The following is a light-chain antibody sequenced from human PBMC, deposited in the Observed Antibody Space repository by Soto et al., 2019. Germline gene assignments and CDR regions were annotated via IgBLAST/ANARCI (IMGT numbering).Light chain of an antibody. CDR2: GAS. CDR3: QHYGRSPIT. CDR1: QSVFANY. V-gene: IGKV3-20*01. Sequence: EIVLTQSPGTLSLSPMVIVTLSFRASQSVFANYVAWYQHKPGQAPRLLISGASSRATGIPDRFSGSGSATDFTLTISRLEPEDFALYYCQHYGRSPITFGQGTRLEI. J-gene: IGKJ5*01.